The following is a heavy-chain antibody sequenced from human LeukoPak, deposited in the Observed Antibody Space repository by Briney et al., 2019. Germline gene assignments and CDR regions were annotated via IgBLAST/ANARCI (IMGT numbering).Heavy chain of an antibody. CDR1: AFTFSSYS. CDR2: ISSSGSYI. J-gene: IGHJ4*02. CDR3: ATAWGYYYDSSGYTLDY. V-gene: IGHV3-21*04. D-gene: IGHD3-22*01. Sequence: GGSLRLSCAASAFTFSSYSMNWVRQAPGKGLEWVSSISSSGSYIYYADSVKGRFTISRDNSKNTLYLQMNSLRAEDTAVYYCATAWGYYYDSSGYTLDYWGQGTLVTVSS.